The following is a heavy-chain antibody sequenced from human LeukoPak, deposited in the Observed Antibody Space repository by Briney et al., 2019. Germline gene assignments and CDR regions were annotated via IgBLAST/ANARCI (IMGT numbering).Heavy chain of an antibody. CDR1: GFTFSSYS. J-gene: IGHJ3*02. CDR2: ISSSSSYI. V-gene: IGHV3-21*01. D-gene: IGHD4-17*01. Sequence: GGSLRLSCAASGFTFSSYSMNWVRQAPGKGLEWVSSISSSSSYIYYADSVKGRFITSRDNAKNSLYLQMNSLRAEDTAVYYCARPKGVTVTTFGDAFDIWGQGTMVTVSS. CDR3: ARPKGVTVTTFGDAFDI.